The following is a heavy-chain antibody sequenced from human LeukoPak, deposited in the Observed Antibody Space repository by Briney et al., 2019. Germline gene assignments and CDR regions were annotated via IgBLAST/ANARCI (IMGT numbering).Heavy chain of an antibody. CDR1: GFTFSSYA. CDR3: AKDDYAWGSYRHFDY. CDR2: ISGSGGRT. V-gene: IGHV3-23*01. D-gene: IGHD3-16*02. Sequence: GGSLRLSCAASGFTFSSYAMSWVRQAPGKGLEWVSAISGSGGRTYYADSVKGRFTISRDNSNNTLYLQMNSLRAEDTAVYYCAKDDYAWGSYRHFDYWGQGTLVTVSS. J-gene: IGHJ4*02.